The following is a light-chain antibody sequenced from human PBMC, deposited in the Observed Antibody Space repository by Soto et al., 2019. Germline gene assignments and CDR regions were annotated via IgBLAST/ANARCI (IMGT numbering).Light chain of an antibody. CDR1: QDISNY. V-gene: IGKV1-33*01. Sequence: DIQMTQSPSSLSASVGDRVTITCQASQDISNYLNWYQQKPGKAPKLLIYDASNLETGVPSRFSGSGSGTDFTLTISRLEPEDFAVFYCQQSYNTLRTFGQGTKVDIK. J-gene: IGKJ1*01. CDR3: QQSYNTLRT. CDR2: DAS.